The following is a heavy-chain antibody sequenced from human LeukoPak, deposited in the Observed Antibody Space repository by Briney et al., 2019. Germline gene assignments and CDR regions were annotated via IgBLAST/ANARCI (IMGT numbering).Heavy chain of an antibody. CDR2: IYYSGST. J-gene: IGHJ3*02. CDR1: GGSISSSSYY. D-gene: IGHD3-10*01. V-gene: IGHV4-39*07. CDR3: ARDNGGRFGELRVAFDI. Sequence: SETLSLTCTVSGGSISSSSYYWGWIRQPPGKGLEWIGSIYYSGSTYYNPSLKSRVTISVDTSKNQFSLKLSSVTAADTAVYYCARDNGGRFGELRVAFDIWGQGTMVTVSS.